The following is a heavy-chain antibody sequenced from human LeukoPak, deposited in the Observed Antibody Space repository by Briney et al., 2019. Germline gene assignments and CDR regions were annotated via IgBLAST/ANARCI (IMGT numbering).Heavy chain of an antibody. Sequence: PSGGSLRLSCAASGFTVSDNYMSWVRQAPGKGLEWVSVIYSDGSTYYADSVKGRFTISRDNSKNTVYLQMNSLRAEDTAVYYCARDPGYDYGYDYWGQGTLVTVSS. CDR2: IYSDGST. D-gene: IGHD5-18*01. CDR1: GFTVSDNY. V-gene: IGHV3-66*01. CDR3: ARDPGYDYGYDY. J-gene: IGHJ4*02.